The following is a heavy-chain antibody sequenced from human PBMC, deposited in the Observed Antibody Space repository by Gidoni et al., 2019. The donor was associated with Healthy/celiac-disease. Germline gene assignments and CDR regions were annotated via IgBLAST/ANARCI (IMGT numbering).Heavy chain of an antibody. Sequence: HVQLQQWGAGLLKPSEPLSLTCAVYGGSFSGYYLSWIRQPPGKGLEWIGEINHSGSTNYNPSLKSRVTISVDTSKNQFSLKLSSVTAADTAVYYCARKMTTVPYFAYWGQGTLVTVSS. CDR2: INHSGST. D-gene: IGHD4-17*01. CDR1: GGSFSGYY. CDR3: ARKMTTVPYFAY. V-gene: IGHV4-34*01. J-gene: IGHJ4*02.